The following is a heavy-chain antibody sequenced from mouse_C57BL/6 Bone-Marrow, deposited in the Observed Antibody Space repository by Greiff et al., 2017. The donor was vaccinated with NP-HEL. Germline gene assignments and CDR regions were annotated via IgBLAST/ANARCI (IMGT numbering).Heavy chain of an antibody. Sequence: QVQLQQSGAELVKPGASVKLSCKASGYTFTSYWMHWVKQRPGQGLEWIGMIHPNSGSTNYNEKFKSKATLTVDKSSSTAYMQLSSLTSEDSAVYYCARTYYSKGGYFDVWGTGTTVTVSS. V-gene: IGHV1-64*01. D-gene: IGHD2-5*01. CDR3: ARTYYSKGGYFDV. J-gene: IGHJ1*03. CDR1: GYTFTSYW. CDR2: IHPNSGST.